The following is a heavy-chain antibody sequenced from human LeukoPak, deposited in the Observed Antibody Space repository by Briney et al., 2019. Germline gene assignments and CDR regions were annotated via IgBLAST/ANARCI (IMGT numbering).Heavy chain of an antibody. CDR3: AKEGRSLQTY. D-gene: IGHD5-24*01. V-gene: IGHV3-7*03. CDR1: GFMFSSNW. CDR2: IKEDGTET. Sequence: GGSLRLSCAASGFMFSSNWMSWGRLAPGKGLEWVANIKEDGTETYYVDSVKGRFTISRDNAKNSLYLQMNSLRVEDTAVYYCAKEGRSLQTYWGQGTLVTVSS. J-gene: IGHJ4*02.